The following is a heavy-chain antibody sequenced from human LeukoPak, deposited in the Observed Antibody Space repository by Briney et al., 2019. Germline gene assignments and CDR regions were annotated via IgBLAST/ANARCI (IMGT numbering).Heavy chain of an antibody. Sequence: MASQTLSLTCTVSGGSISSGGSYWTWIRQHPGKGLEWIGYISYSGSTYYNPSLKSRVTISVDTSKNQFSLKLSSVTAADTAVYYCARTASYGSGSYYGLVSYYGMDVWGQGTTVTVSS. CDR2: ISYSGST. CDR3: ARTASYGSGSYYGLVSYYGMDV. J-gene: IGHJ6*02. CDR1: GGSISSGGSY. D-gene: IGHD3-10*01. V-gene: IGHV4-31*03.